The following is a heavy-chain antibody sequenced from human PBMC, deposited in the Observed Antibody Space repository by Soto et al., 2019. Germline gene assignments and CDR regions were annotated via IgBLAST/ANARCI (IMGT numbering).Heavy chain of an antibody. Sequence: PGGSLRLSCAASGFTFDDYGMSWVRQAPGKGLEWVSGINWNGGSTGYADSVKGRFTISRDNAKNSLYLQMNSLRAEDTALYYCARAGGYDILTGYCFDYWGQGTLVTVSS. V-gene: IGHV3-20*04. CDR2: INWNGGST. J-gene: IGHJ4*02. CDR3: ARAGGYDILTGYCFDY. D-gene: IGHD3-9*01. CDR1: GFTFDDYG.